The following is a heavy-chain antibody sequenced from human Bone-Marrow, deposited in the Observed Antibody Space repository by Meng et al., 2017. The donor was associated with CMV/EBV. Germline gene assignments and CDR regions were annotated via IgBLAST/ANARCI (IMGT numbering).Heavy chain of an antibody. CDR3: ARGGYCSSTSCPYYYYYYGMDV. J-gene: IGHJ6*02. D-gene: IGHD2-2*01. CDR2: ISSSSSTI. CDR1: GFTFSSYS. V-gene: IGHV3-48*04. Sequence: GGSLRLSCAASGFTFSSYSMNWVRQAPGKGLEWVSYISSSSSTIYYADSVKGRFTISRDNAKNSLYLQMNSLRAEDTAVYYCARGGYCSSTSCPYYYYYYGMDVWGQGTTVTASS.